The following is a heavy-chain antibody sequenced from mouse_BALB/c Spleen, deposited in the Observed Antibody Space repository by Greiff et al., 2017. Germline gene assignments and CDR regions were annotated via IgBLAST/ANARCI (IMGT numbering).Heavy chain of an antibody. Sequence: DVKLQESGPGLVKPSQSLSLTCTVTGYSITSDYAWNWIRQFPGNKLEWMGYISYSGSTSYNPSLKSRISITRDTSKNQFFLQLNSVTTEDTATYYCARGRVLDYWGQGTTLTVSS. J-gene: IGHJ2*01. CDR3: ARGRVLDY. CDR1: GYSITSDYA. V-gene: IGHV3-2*02. CDR2: ISYSGST.